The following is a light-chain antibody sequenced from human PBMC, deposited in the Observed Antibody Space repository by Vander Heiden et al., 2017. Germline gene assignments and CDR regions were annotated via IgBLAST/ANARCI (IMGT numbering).Light chain of an antibody. J-gene: IGLJ2*01. V-gene: IGLV7-43*01. CDR3: LLYFGGEAV. CDR1: TGVVTSAYY. CDR2: STG. Sequence: QTVVPQEPSLTVSPGATVTLTCASSTGVVTSAYYPNRFQQKPGQAPRALIYSTGNKHSWTPARFSGTLLGGKAALTLSGVQPEDEAEYYCLLYFGGEAVFGGGTKLTV.